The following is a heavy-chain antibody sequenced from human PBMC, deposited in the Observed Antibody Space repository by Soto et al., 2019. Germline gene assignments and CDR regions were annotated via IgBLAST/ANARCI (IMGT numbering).Heavy chain of an antibody. Sequence: SETLSLTCSVSGGSISGSYWSWIRQSPGKGLEWLGYVYYTGSTNYSPSLRSRVSISVDTSKNEFSLRLSSVTAADTAVYFCARSVAVPGAHIDYWGQGTHVTVYS. CDR1: GGSISGSY. CDR3: ARSVAVPGAHIDY. CDR2: VYYTGST. J-gene: IGHJ4*02. V-gene: IGHV4-59*01. D-gene: IGHD6-19*01.